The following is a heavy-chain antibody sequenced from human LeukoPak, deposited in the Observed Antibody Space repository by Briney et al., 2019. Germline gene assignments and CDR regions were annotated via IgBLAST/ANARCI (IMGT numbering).Heavy chain of an antibody. D-gene: IGHD3-22*01. V-gene: IGHV5-51*01. Sequence: GESLKISCKGSGYRFTSYWIAWVRRMPGKGLEGMGIIYPGDSDTTYSSSFQGQVTISADKSISTAYLQWSSLKASDTAMYYCARRVPDSSGYYYLDHWGQGTLVTVSS. CDR3: ARRVPDSSGYYYLDH. J-gene: IGHJ4*02. CDR2: IYPGDSDT. CDR1: GYRFTSYW.